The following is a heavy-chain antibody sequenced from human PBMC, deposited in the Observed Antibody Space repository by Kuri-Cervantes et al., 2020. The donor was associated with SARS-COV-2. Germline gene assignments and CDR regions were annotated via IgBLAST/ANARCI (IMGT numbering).Heavy chain of an antibody. CDR3: ARGFELLRDFDL. D-gene: IGHD1-7*01. Sequence: LSLTCAASGFAFGDYYMSWIRQAPGKGLEWVSYVSHSGTIIYQADSVKGRFTISRDNAKNSLYLQMNSLRGEDTAVYYCARGFELLRDFDLWGRGTLVTVSS. V-gene: IGHV3-11*01. J-gene: IGHJ2*01. CDR2: VSHSGTII. CDR1: GFAFGDYY.